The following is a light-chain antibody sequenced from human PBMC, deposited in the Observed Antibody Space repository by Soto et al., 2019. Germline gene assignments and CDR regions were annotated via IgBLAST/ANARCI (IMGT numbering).Light chain of an antibody. V-gene: IGKV1-27*01. J-gene: IGKJ4*01. Sequence: DIQMTQSPPSLSASVGDRITITCRASQGIYNFLAWYQQTPGKAPTLLIYAASTLRSGVPSRFSGSGAGTEFNLTISSLQPEDVATYYCQKYNTAPLTFGGGTKVEI. CDR3: QKYNTAPLT. CDR2: AAS. CDR1: QGIYNF.